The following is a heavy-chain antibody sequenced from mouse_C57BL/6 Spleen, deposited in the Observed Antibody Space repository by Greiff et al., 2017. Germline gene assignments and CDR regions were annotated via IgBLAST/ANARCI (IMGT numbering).Heavy chain of an antibody. J-gene: IGHJ2*01. V-gene: IGHV1-81*01. CDR1: GYTFTSYG. CDR2: IYPRSGNT. D-gene: IGHD2-3*01. CDR3: ARAGYSYYFDY. Sequence: LQESGAELARPGASVKLSCKASGYTFTSYGISWVKQRTGQGLEWIGEIYPRSGNTYYNEKFKGKATLTADKSSSTAYMELRSLTSEDSAVYFCARAGYSYYFDYWGQGTTLTVSS.